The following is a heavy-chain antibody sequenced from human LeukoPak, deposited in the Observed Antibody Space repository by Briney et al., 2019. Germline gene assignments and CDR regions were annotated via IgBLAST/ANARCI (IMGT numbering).Heavy chain of an antibody. CDR2: IWYDGSKK. CDR1: GFTFSRYG. J-gene: IGHJ4*02. V-gene: IGHV3-33*01. Sequence: GGSLRLSCAASGFTFSRYGMHWVRQAPGKGLEWEAVIWYDGSKKNYADSVKGRFTISRDNSKNTLYLQMNSLKTEDTAVYYCTTDPGDYEIYWGQGTLVTVSS. CDR3: TTDPGDYEIY. D-gene: IGHD4-17*01.